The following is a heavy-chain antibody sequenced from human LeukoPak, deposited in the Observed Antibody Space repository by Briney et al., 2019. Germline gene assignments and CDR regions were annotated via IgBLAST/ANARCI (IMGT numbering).Heavy chain of an antibody. CDR2: INPNSGGT. CDR1: GYTFTGYY. D-gene: IGHD4-11*01. CDR3: ARDEGSDSNYAWIPNYYMDV. V-gene: IGHV1-2*02. Sequence: ASVKVSCKASGYTFTGYYMHWVRQAPGQGLEWMGWINPNSGGTNYAQKFQGRVTMTRDTSISTAYMELSRLRSDDTAVYYRARDEGSDSNYAWIPNYYMDVWGKGTTVTVSS. J-gene: IGHJ6*03.